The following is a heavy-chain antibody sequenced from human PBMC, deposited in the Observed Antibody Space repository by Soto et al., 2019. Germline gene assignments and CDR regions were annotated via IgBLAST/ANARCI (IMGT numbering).Heavy chain of an antibody. V-gene: IGHV3-21*01. J-gene: IGHJ4*02. Sequence: EVQLVESGGGLVKPGGSLRLSCAASGFTFSSYSMNWVPQAPGKGLEWVSSISSSSSYIYYADSVKGRFTISRDNAKNSLFLQMNSLRAEDTAVYYCATRMVRGVISGLLLDYWGQGTLVTVSS. CDR1: GFTFSSYS. CDR3: ATRMVRGVISGLLLDY. D-gene: IGHD3-10*01. CDR2: ISSSSSYI.